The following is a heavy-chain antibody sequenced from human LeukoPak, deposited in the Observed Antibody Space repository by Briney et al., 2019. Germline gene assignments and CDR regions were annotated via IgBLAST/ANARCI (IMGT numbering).Heavy chain of an antibody. CDR2: IRSSSSYI. D-gene: IGHD6-19*01. CDR3: ARPGIAVAGEFFDY. J-gene: IGHJ4*02. CDR1: GFTFSSYS. Sequence: GGSLTLSCAASGFTFSSYSMNWVRQAPGKGLEWVSFIRSSSSYIYYADSVKGRFTISRDNAKNSLYLQMNSLRAEDTAVYYCARPGIAVAGEFFDYWGQGTLVTVSS. V-gene: IGHV3-21*01.